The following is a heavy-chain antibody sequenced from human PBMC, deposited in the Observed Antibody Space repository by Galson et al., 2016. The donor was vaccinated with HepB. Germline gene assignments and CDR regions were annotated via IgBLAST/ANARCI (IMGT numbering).Heavy chain of an antibody. V-gene: IGHV3-7*05. CDR2: IKQDGSAK. J-gene: IGHJ4*02. CDR3: ALGQGFLADS. Sequence: SLRLSCAASGFTFSSYWMNWVRQAPGKGLEWVAIIKQDGSAKYYVDSPKGRFTISRDNAKNSLYLQMSSLRPEDTAVYYCALGQGFLADSWGQGTLVTVSS. CDR1: GFTFSSYW.